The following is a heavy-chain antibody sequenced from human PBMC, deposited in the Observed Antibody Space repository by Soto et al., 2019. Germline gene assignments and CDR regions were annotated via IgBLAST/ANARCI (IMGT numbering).Heavy chain of an antibody. CDR3: AKAGDTYCSGGSCYTRTYYFDY. J-gene: IGHJ4*02. V-gene: IGHV3-23*01. Sequence: PGGSLRLSCAASGFTFSSYAMSWVRQAPGKGLEWVSAISGSGGSTYYADSVKGRFTISGDNSKNTLYLQMNSLRAEDTAVYYCAKAGDTYCSGGSCYTRTYYFDYWGQGTLVTVSS. CDR1: GFTFSSYA. CDR2: ISGSGGST. D-gene: IGHD2-15*01.